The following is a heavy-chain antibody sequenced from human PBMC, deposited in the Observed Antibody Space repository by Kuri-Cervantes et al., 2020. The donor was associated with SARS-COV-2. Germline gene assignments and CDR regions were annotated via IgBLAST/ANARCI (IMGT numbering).Heavy chain of an antibody. V-gene: IGHV3-49*04. CDR1: GFTFGDYA. D-gene: IGHD3-3*01. Sequence: GESLKISCTASGFTFGDYAMSWVRQAPGKGLEWVGFIRSKAYGGTTEYAASAQGRFTISRDDSKSIAYLQMNSLKTEDTAVYYCTRDDFWSGYYPYWGQGTLVTVSS. CDR3: TRDDFWSGYYPY. CDR2: IRSKAYGGTT. J-gene: IGHJ4*02.